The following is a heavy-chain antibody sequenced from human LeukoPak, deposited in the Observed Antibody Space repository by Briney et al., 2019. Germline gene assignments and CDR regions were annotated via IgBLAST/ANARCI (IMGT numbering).Heavy chain of an antibody. CDR2: IKQDGSEK. J-gene: IGHJ4*02. D-gene: IGHD3-3*01. CDR3: ASGYDFWSGYNVNYFDY. Sequence: GGSLRLSCAASGFTFSSYWMSWVRQAPGKGLEWVANIKQDGSEKYYVDSVKGRFTISRDNAENSLYLQMNSLRAEDTAVYYCASGYDFWSGYNVNYFDYWGQGTLVTVSS. V-gene: IGHV3-7*01. CDR1: GFTFSSYW.